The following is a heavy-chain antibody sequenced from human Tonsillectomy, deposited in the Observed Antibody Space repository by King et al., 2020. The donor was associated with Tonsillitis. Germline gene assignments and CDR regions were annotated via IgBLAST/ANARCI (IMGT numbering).Heavy chain of an antibody. CDR2: IYYSGST. Sequence: QLQLQESGPGLVKPSETLSLTCTVSGGSISSYYWSWIRQPPGKGLEWIGYIYYSGSTNYNPSRKSRVTLSVDTSTNQFSLKLSSVTAADTAVYYCARQGHYDILTPLFDPWGQGTLVTVSS. CDR1: GGSISSYY. CDR3: ARQGHYDILTPLFDP. V-gene: IGHV4-59*08. D-gene: IGHD3-9*01. J-gene: IGHJ5*02.